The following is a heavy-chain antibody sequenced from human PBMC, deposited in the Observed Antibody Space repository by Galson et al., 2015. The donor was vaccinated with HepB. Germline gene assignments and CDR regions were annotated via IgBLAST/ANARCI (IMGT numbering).Heavy chain of an antibody. CDR1: GGTFSSYA. CDR3: ARGLRSYGYVKPYYYYGMDV. V-gene: IGHV1-69*13. Sequence: SVKVSCKASGGTFSSYAISWVRQAPGQGLEWMGGIIPIFGTANYAQKFQGRVTITADESTSTAYMELSSLRSEDTAVYYCARGLRSYGYVKPYYYYGMDVWGQGTTVTVSS. D-gene: IGHD5-18*01. J-gene: IGHJ6*02. CDR2: IIPIFGTA.